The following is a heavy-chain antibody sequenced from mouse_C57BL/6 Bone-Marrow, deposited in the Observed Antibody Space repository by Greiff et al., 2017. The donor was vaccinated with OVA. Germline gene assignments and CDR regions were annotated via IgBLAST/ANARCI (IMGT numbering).Heavy chain of an antibody. J-gene: IGHJ4*01. D-gene: IGHD2-3*01. CDR1: GFTFSSYA. Sequence: VQLMESGEGLVKPGGSLKLSCAASGFTFSSYAMSWVSQTPEKRLEWVAYISSGGDYTYYAHNVKGRFTISRDTAWNTRYMQMSSLKSEDTAMYYCTRDDTLDSAMDYWGQGNSVTVSS. CDR3: TRDDTLDSAMDY. CDR2: ISSGGDYT. V-gene: IGHV5-9-1*02.